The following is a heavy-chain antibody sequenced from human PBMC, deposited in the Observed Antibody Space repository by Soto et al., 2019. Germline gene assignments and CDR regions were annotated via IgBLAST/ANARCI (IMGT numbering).Heavy chain of an antibody. J-gene: IGHJ4*02. CDR3: ARHGGYNSLGY. CDR1: GCSISSYY. D-gene: IGHD5-12*01. V-gene: IGHV4-59*08. CDR2: IYYSGST. Sequence: PSETLSLTCTVSGCSISSYYWSWIRQPPGKGLEWIGYIYYSGSTNYNPSLKSRVTISVDTSKNQFSLKLSSVTAADTAVYYCARHGGYNSLGYWGQGTLVTVSS.